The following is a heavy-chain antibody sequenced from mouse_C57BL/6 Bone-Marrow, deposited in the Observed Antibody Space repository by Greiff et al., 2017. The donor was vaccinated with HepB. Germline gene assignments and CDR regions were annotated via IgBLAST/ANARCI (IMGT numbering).Heavy chain of an antibody. Sequence: DVKLVESGAELVRPGSSVKMSCKTSGYTFTSYGINWVKQRPGQGLEWIGYIYIGNGYTEYNEKFKGKATLTSDTSSSTAYMQLSSLTSEDSAIYFCARFYYDHGGVFDYWGQGTTLTVSS. CDR1: GYTFTSYG. CDR2: IYIGNGYT. CDR3: ARFYYDHGGVFDY. V-gene: IGHV1-58*01. J-gene: IGHJ2*01. D-gene: IGHD2-4*01.